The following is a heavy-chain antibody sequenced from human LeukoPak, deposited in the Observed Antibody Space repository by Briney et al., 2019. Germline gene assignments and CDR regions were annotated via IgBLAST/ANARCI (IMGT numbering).Heavy chain of an antibody. V-gene: IGHV3-15*01. CDR1: GFAFNTYS. CDR2: TKIKTDDGTP. Sequence: PGGSLRLSCAASGFAFNTYSIDWVRQAPGKGLEWVGLTKIKTDDGTPDYAALVKGRFTISRDDSKNTVYLEMNSLETEDTAVYYCISGGGTADYWGQGTLVSVSS. J-gene: IGHJ4*02. CDR3: ISGGGTADY. D-gene: IGHD1-1*01.